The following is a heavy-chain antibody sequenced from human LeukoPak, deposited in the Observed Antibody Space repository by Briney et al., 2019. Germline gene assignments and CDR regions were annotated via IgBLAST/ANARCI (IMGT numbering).Heavy chain of an antibody. J-gene: IGHJ4*02. CDR1: GGSISSSSYF. D-gene: IGHD4-11*01. V-gene: IGHV4-39*01. CDR3: ARHDYSNYPSFDY. Sequence: SETLSLTCTVSGGSISSSSYFWGWIRQPPGRGLEWIGTLYYSGTTSYNPSLQSRVTISVDTSKNQFSLRLSSVTAADTAVYFCARHDYSNYPSFDYWGQGTLVTVSS. CDR2: LYYSGTT.